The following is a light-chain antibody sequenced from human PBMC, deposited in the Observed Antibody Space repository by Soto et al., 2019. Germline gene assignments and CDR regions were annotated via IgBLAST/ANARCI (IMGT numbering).Light chain of an antibody. J-gene: IGLJ2*01. CDR2: DNT. V-gene: IGLV1-40*01. Sequence: QAVLTQPPSVSGAPGERVTISCTGSSSDIGAGYRVRWYQQVPGTAPKLPIYDNTNRPSGVPARFSGSKSGTSASLAISGLQAEDEADYYCQSFDKYLSAVVFGGGTKLTVL. CDR3: QSFDKYLSAVV. CDR1: SSDIGAGYR.